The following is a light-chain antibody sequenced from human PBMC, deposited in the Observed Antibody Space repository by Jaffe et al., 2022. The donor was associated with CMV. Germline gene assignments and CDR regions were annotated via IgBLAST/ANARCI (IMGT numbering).Light chain of an antibody. V-gene: IGLV3-1*01. J-gene: IGLJ2*01. Sequence: SYELTQPPSVSVSPGQTASITCSGDELNNKYVSWYQHKSGQSPVLIIYQDNRRPSGIPERFSGSNSGNIATLTISGTQAMDEADYYCQAWHNMGVFGGGTKLTVL. CDR3: QAWHNMGV. CDR1: ELNNKY. CDR2: QDN.